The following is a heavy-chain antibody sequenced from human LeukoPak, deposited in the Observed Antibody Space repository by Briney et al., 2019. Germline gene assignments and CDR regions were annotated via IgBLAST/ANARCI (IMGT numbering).Heavy chain of an antibody. J-gene: IGHJ4*02. CDR3: AKIKARPSLAVAGGGDY. D-gene: IGHD6-19*01. V-gene: IGHV3-23*01. CDR2: ISGSGGST. Sequence: GGSLRLSCAASGFTFSSYAMSWVRQAPGKGLEWVSAISGSGGSTYYADSVKGRFTISRDNSKNTLYLQMNSLRAEDTAVYYCAKIKARPSLAVAGGGDYWGQGTLVTVSS. CDR1: GFTFSSYA.